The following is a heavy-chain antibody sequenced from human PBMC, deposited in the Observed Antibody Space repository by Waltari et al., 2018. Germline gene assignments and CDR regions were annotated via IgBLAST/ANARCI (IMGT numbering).Heavy chain of an antibody. CDR2: IKSKTDGGTT. J-gene: IGHJ5*02. Sequence: EVQLVESGGGLVKPGGSLRLSCAASGFTFSNAWMNWVRQAPGKGLEWVGRIKSKTDGGTTDYAAPVKGRFTISRDKSKNTLYLQMNSLRAEDTAVYYCARGFGELLSNWFDPWGQGTLVTVSS. D-gene: IGHD3-10*01. CDR1: GFTFSNAW. CDR3: ARGFGELLSNWFDP. V-gene: IGHV3-15*07.